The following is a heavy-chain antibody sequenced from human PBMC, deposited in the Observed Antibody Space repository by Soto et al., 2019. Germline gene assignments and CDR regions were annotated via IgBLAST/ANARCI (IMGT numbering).Heavy chain of an antibody. D-gene: IGHD3-22*01. CDR1: GFTFSNYW. CDR2: IQQDGSQK. Sequence: EVQLVESGGGLVQPGGSLRLSCAASGFTFSNYWMSWVRQAPGKGLEWVANIQQDGSQKWYVDSVKGRFTISRDNAKKSLFLQMNGLRVEDAAMYYCARGDYHDDSGPFSDAFDVWGQGTMVTVSS. J-gene: IGHJ3*01. CDR3: ARGDYHDDSGPFSDAFDV. V-gene: IGHV3-7*04.